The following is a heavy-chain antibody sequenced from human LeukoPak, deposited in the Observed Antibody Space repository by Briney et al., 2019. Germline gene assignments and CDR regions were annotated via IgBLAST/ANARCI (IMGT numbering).Heavy chain of an antibody. V-gene: IGHV4-31*03. J-gene: IGHJ4*02. D-gene: IGHD6-13*01. CDR3: ARDNLAAAGNFDY. CDR1: GGSISSGGYY. CDR2: IYHSGST. Sequence: SETLSLTCTVSGGSISSGGYYWTWIRQHPGKGLEWIGYIYHSGSTYYNPSLKSRVTISVDTSKNQFSLNLISVTAADTAVYYCARDNLAAAGNFDYWGQGTLVTVSS.